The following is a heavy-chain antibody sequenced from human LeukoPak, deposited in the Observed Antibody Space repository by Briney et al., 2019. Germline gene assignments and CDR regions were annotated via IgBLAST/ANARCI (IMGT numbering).Heavy chain of an antibody. CDR2: IYYSGST. J-gene: IGHJ4*02. CDR3: ARGNGGNLFDY. V-gene: IGHV4-59*01. CDR1: GGSISSYY. D-gene: IGHD4-23*01. Sequence: SETLSLTCTVSGGSISSYYWSWIRQPPGKGLEWIGYIYYSGSTNYNPSLKSRVTISVDTSKNQFSLKLSSVTAADTAVYYCARGNGGNLFDYWGQGTLVTVSS.